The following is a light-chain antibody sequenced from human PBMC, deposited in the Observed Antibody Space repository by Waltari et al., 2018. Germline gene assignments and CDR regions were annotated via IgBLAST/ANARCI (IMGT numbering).Light chain of an antibody. V-gene: IGLV1-40*01. Sequence: QSVLTQPPSVSGAPGQRVTISCPGSWSNLGAGCGVHWYRQLTGKAPTLLIYGTNTRPLGVPDRFFGSQSGTSASLAIVGLQADDEADDYCQSYDTSLSVVFGGGTKLTVL. CDR3: QSYDTSLSVV. CDR2: GTN. J-gene: IGLJ2*01. CDR1: WSNLGAGCG.